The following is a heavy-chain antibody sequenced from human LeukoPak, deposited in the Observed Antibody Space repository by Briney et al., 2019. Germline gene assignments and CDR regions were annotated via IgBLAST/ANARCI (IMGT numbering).Heavy chain of an antibody. V-gene: IGHV3-74*03. CDR3: SRSQFDY. Sequence: GVSLRLSCATSGFAFSSYWMLWVRQAPGKGLVWVSRINGDGTITTYADSLKGRFTISRDNTKNILYLEMNNLRAEDTAIYYCSRSQFDYWGQGILVTVSS. CDR1: GFAFSSYW. CDR2: INGDGTIT. J-gene: IGHJ4*02.